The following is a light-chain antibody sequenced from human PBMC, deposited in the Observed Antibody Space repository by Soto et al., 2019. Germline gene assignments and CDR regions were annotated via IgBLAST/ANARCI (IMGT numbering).Light chain of an antibody. J-gene: IGKJ4*01. CDR3: QQYSNWPLT. V-gene: IGKV3-15*01. CDR2: GAS. Sequence: EIVMTQSPATLSVSPGERATLSCRASQSVSSNLAWYQQKPGQSPRLLMYGASTRATGIPARFSGSGSGTEFTRTISSLQSEDFGVYFCQQYSNWPLTFGGGTKVEI. CDR1: QSVSSN.